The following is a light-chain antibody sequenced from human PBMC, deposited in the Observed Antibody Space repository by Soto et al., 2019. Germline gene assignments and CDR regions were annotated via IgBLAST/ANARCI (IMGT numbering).Light chain of an antibody. J-gene: IGKJ1*01. Sequence: DIQMTQSPSSLSASVGDRVTITCRASLPISNYLAWYQQRPGKAPKLLIYDVSSLQSGVPSRFSGSGSGTEFTLTISSLQPDDFATYYCQHYKMYSPWTFGQGTKVEIK. CDR2: DVS. V-gene: IGKV1-5*01. CDR1: LPISNY. CDR3: QHYKMYSPWT.